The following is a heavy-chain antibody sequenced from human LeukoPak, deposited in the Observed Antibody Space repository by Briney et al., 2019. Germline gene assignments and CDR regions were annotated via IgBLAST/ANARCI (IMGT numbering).Heavy chain of an antibody. CDR1: GFTFSSYG. J-gene: IGHJ6*02. CDR3: AKDAVGVAAPYV. Sequence: GGSLRLSCASSGFTFSSYGMSWVRQAPGKGREWVSAISTGGSSTYYTDSVKGRFTISRDNSRNTLYLQMNSLRAEDTALYYCAKDAVGVAAPYVWGQGTTVTVSS. CDR2: ISTGGSST. D-gene: IGHD2-15*01. V-gene: IGHV3-23*01.